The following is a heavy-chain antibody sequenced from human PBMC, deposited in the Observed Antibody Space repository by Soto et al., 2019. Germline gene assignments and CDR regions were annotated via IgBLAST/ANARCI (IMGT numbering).Heavy chain of an antibody. J-gene: IGHJ4*02. CDR3: DRAQQLALFDY. CDR2: ISTSSSYI. CDR1: GFTFSTYS. Sequence: EVQLVESGGGLVKPGGSLRLSCAASGFTFSTYSMNWVRQAPGKGLEWVSSISTSSSYIYYADSVKGRFTISRDNAKNSLYLQMNSLRAEDTAVYYCDRAQQLALFDYWGQGTLVTVSS. D-gene: IGHD6-13*01. V-gene: IGHV3-21*01.